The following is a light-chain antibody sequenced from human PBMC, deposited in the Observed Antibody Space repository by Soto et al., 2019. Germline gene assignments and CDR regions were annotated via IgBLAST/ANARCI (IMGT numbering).Light chain of an antibody. J-gene: IGKJ2*01. Sequence: DIPMTQSPSTLSASVGDRVTITCRASQSISSWLAWYQQKPGKAPKLLIYKASSLESGVPSRFSGSGSGTEFTLTISSLQPDDFATYYCQQYNSYSTFGQGTKLESK. CDR2: KAS. V-gene: IGKV1-5*03. CDR1: QSISSW. CDR3: QQYNSYST.